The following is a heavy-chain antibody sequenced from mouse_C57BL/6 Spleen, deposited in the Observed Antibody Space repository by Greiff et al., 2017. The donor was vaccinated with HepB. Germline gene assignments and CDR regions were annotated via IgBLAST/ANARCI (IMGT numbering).Heavy chain of an antibody. Sequence: EVKLMESGGGLVQPGGSMKLSCVASGFTFSNYWMNWVRQSPEKGLEWVAQIRLKSDNYATHYAESVKGRFTISRDDSKSSVYLQMNNLRAEDTGIYYCTGKIYYGNFYAMDYWGQGTSVTVSS. J-gene: IGHJ4*01. D-gene: IGHD2-1*01. CDR2: IRLKSDNYAT. CDR1: GFTFSNYW. V-gene: IGHV6-3*01. CDR3: TGKIYYGNFYAMDY.